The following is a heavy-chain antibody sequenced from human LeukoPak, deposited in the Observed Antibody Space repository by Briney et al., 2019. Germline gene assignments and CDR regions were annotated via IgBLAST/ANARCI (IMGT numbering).Heavy chain of an antibody. CDR3: ASSIIRGGYYYYMDV. J-gene: IGHJ6*03. V-gene: IGHV5-51*01. Sequence: GESLKISCKGSGCSFTSYWIAWVRQMPGKGLEWMGIIYPGDSDTRYSPSFQGQVTISADKSISTAYLQWSSLKASDTAVYYCASSIIRGGYYYYMDVWGKGTTVTVSS. CDR1: GCSFTSYW. D-gene: IGHD3-10*01. CDR2: IYPGDSDT.